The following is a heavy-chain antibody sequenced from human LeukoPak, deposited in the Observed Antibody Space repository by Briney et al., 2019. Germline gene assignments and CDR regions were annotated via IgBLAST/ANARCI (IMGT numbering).Heavy chain of an antibody. CDR2: IYPGESDT. J-gene: IGHJ4*02. CDR1: GYSFTSYW. Sequence: GESLKISCKGSGYSFTSYWIGWVRQMPGKGLEWMGIIYPGESDTRYSPSFQDQVTISADKSINTAYLQWSSLKASDTARYYCARHRRLNRCSSNRCFGYYFDHWGQGTLVTVSS. D-gene: IGHD2-2*01. V-gene: IGHV5-51*01. CDR3: ARHRRLNRCSSNRCFGYYFDH.